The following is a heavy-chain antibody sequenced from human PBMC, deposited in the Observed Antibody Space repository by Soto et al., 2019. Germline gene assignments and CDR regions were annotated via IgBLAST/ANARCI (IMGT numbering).Heavy chain of an antibody. D-gene: IGHD3-10*01. J-gene: IGHJ6*02. CDR1: GFTFDDYA. CDR3: AKDRGSGSYAANYYYYGMDV. Sequence: EEQLVESGGGLVQPGRSLRLSCAASGFTFDDYAMHWVRQAPGKGLEWVSGINWNSGSIGYADSVKGRFTISRDNARTSLYLQMNSLIGADTALYYCAKDRGSGSYAANYYYYGMDVWGQGTTVTVSS. V-gene: IGHV3-9*01. CDR2: INWNSGSI.